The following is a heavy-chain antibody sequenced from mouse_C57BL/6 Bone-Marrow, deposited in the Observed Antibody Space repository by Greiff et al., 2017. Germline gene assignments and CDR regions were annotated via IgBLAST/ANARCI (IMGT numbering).Heavy chain of an antibody. CDR1: GYTFPSYW. V-gene: IGHV1-53*01. J-gene: IGHJ4*01. CDR3: ARDYYSNSYYYAMDY. D-gene: IGHD2-5*01. CDR2: INPSNGGT. Sequence: QVQLKESGTELVKPGASVKLSCKASGYTFPSYWMHWVKQRPGQGLEWIGNINPSNGGTNYNEKFKSKATLTVDKSSSTAYMQLSSLTSEDSAVYYCARDYYSNSYYYAMDYWGQGTSVTVSS.